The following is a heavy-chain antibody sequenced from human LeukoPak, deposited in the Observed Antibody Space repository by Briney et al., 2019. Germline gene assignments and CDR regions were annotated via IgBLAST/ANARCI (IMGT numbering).Heavy chain of an antibody. Sequence: SETLSLTCTVCGGSISSSSYYWGWIRQPPGKGLEWIGSIYYSGSTYYNPSLKSRVTISVDTSKNQFSLKLSSVTAADTAVYYCARNIAAFDYWGQRTLVTVSS. CDR2: IYYSGST. V-gene: IGHV4-39*01. CDR3: ARNIAAFDY. D-gene: IGHD2/OR15-2a*01. J-gene: IGHJ4*02. CDR1: GGSISSSSYY.